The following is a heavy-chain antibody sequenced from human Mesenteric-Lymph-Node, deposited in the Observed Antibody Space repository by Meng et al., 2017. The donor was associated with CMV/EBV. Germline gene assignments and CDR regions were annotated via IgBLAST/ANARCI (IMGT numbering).Heavy chain of an antibody. CDR2: INPNSGGP. J-gene: IGHJ5*02. CDR1: GYTFTDYF. Sequence: ASVKVSCKASGYTFTDYFMHWVRQAPGQGLEWMGWINPNSGGPKYAQKFQGRVTMTKDKSISTAYMELTNLRSDDTAVYYCARDGYSTISREGWFDPWGQGILVTVSS. CDR3: ARDGYSTISREGWFDP. V-gene: IGHV1-2*02. D-gene: IGHD5-12*01.